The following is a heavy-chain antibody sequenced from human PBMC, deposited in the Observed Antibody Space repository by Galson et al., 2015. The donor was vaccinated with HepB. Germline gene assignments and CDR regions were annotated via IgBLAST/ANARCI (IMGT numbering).Heavy chain of an antibody. CDR3: AKDLGGWYFDY. Sequence: SLRLSCAASGFTFSSYSMHWVRQAPGKGLEWVAVIWYDGSNKYYADSVKGRFTISRDNSKNTLYLQMNSLRAEDTAVYYCAKDLGGWYFDYWGQGTLVTVSS. CDR2: IWYDGSNK. V-gene: IGHV3-33*06. J-gene: IGHJ4*02. CDR1: GFTFSSYS. D-gene: IGHD6-19*01.